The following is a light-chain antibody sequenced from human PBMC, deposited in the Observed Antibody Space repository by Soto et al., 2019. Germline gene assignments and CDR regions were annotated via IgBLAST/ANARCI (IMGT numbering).Light chain of an antibody. CDR2: RPS. CDR1: QSVSSN. CDR3: LQYLIWPT. J-gene: IGKJ1*01. V-gene: IGKV3-15*01. Sequence: IVMTQSPGPLSVSPWERATLSCRASQSVSSNLAWYQQKPGEAPGVLSYRPSTRATGIPARFSGSGAGTEFTLPICSLQSEDFAVYYCLQYLIWPTFGQGTKVDNK.